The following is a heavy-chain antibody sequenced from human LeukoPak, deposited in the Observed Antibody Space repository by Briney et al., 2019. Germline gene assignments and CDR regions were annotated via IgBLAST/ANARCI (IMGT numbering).Heavy chain of an antibody. D-gene: IGHD3-3*01. CDR2: ISTSGTQ. CDR3: ARRNTIFRGYFYMDV. J-gene: IGHJ6*03. Sequence: GGSLRLSCAASGFSFSSFGMIWVRQAPGKGLEWLSYISTSGTQSYSDSVKGRITVSRDNVKKSLSLQMNSLRVGDTAVYYCARRNTIFRGYFYMDVWGKGTTVTVAS. CDR1: GFSFSSFG. V-gene: IGHV3-48*01.